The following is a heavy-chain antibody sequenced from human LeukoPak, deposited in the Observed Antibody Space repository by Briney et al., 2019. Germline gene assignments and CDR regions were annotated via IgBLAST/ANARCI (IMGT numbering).Heavy chain of an antibody. D-gene: IGHD5-12*01. J-gene: IGHJ4*02. Sequence: GGSLRLPCTASGFTFGDYAMSWVRQAPGKGLEWVGFIRSKAYGGTTEYAASVKGRFTISRDDSKSIAYLQMNSLKTEDTAVYYCTRDLSGYSGYGFFDYWGQGTLVTVSS. V-gene: IGHV3-49*04. CDR1: GFTFGDYA. CDR3: TRDLSGYSGYGFFDY. CDR2: IRSKAYGGTT.